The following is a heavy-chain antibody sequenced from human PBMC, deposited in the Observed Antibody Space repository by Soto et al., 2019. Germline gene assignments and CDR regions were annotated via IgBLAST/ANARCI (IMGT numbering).Heavy chain of an antibody. V-gene: IGHV3-11*05. J-gene: IGHJ4*02. CDR3: AREGPGSSSWYVDS. CDR1: GFTFSDYY. Sequence: QVQLVESGGGLVKPGGSLRLSCAASGFTFSDYYMSWIRQAPGKGLEWVSYISSSSGYINYADSVKGRFTISRDNAKNSLYRQMIRLRGEDTAVYYCAREGPGSSSWYVDSWGQGTLVTVSS. CDR2: ISSSSGYI. D-gene: IGHD6-13*01.